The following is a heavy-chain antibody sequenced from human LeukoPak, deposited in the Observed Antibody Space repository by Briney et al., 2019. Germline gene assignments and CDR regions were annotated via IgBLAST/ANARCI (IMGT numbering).Heavy chain of an antibody. V-gene: IGHV3-23*01. J-gene: IGHJ4*02. D-gene: IGHD3-9*01. CDR3: AKGGDYDILTGYYYYFDY. CDR2: ISGSGGST. CDR1: GFTFSSYA. Sequence: GGSLRLSCAASGFTFSSYAMSWVRQAPGKGLEWVSAISGSGGSTYYADSVKGRFTISRDNSKNTLHLQMNSLRAEDTAVYYCAKGGDYDILTGYYYYFDYWGQGTLVTVSS.